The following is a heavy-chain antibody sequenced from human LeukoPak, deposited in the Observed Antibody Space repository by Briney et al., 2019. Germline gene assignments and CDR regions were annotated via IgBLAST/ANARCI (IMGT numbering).Heavy chain of an antibody. J-gene: IGHJ5*02. CDR3: ARRKRTTTGPDNWFDP. CDR2: IYFSGST. Sequence: GSLRLSCAASGFTFSSYAMSWVRQAPGKGLEWIGSIYFSGSTYYNPSLKSRVTISLDTSKNQFSLNLTSVTAADTALYYCARRKRTTTGPDNWFDPWGQGTLVTVSS. CDR1: GFTFSSYA. D-gene: IGHD1-1*01. V-gene: IGHV4-39*01.